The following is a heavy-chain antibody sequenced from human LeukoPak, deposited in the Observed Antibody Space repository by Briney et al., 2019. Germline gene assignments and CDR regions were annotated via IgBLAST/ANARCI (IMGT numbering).Heavy chain of an antibody. Sequence: GGSLRLSCAASGFTFSSYAMSWVRQAPGKGLEWVSAISGSGGSTYYADSVKGRFTISRDNAKNSLYLQMNSLRAEDTAVYYRARDVVGGATILWFDPWGQGTLVTVSS. J-gene: IGHJ5*02. V-gene: IGHV3-23*01. D-gene: IGHD1-26*01. CDR1: GFTFSSYA. CDR3: ARDVVGGATILWFDP. CDR2: ISGSGGST.